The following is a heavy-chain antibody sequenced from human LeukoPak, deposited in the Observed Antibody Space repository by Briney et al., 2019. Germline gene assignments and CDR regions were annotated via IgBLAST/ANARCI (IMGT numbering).Heavy chain of an antibody. CDR1: GGSISSGSYY. CDR2: IYTSGST. D-gene: IGHD3-9*01. J-gene: IGHJ4*02. CDR3: ARRADVLRYFGSPGPFDY. V-gene: IGHV4-61*02. Sequence: SETLSLTCTVSGGSISSGSYYWSWIRQPAGKGLEWIGRIYTSGSTNYNPSLKSRVTISVDTSKNQFSLKLSSVTAADTAVYYCARRADVLRYFGSPGPFDYWGQGTLVTVSS.